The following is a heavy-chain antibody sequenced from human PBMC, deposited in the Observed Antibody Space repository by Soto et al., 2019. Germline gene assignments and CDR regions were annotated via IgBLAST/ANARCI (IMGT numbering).Heavy chain of an antibody. CDR2: MNPNSGNT. CDR3: ARRGYSSSWYYYYYYGMDV. Sequence: QVQLVQSGAEVKKPGASVKVSCKASGYTFTSYGISWVRQAPGQGLEWMGWMNPNSGNTGYAQKFQGRVTMTRNTSISTAYMELSSLRSEDTAVYYCARRGYSSSWYYYYYYGMDVWGQGTTVTVSS. V-gene: IGHV1-8*02. D-gene: IGHD6-13*01. J-gene: IGHJ6*02. CDR1: GYTFTSYG.